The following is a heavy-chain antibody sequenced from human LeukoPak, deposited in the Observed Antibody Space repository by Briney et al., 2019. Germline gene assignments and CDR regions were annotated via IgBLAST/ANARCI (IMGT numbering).Heavy chain of an antibody. J-gene: IGHJ4*02. CDR3: ARGGYSSGWYLN. CDR2: ISSSGSTI. D-gene: IGHD6-19*01. V-gene: IGHV3-48*03. CDR1: GFTFSSYE. Sequence: TGGSLRLSCAASGFTFSSYEMNWVRQAPGKGLEWVSYISSSGSTIYYADSVKGRFTISRDNAKNSMYLQMNSLRAEDTAVYYCARGGYSSGWYLNWGQGTLVTVSS.